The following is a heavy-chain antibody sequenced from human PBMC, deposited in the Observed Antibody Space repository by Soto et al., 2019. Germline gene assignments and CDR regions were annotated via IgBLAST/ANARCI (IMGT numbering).Heavy chain of an antibody. Sequence: QVQLQESGPGLVKPSETLSLTCTVSGGSISSYYWSWIRQPPGKGLEWIGYIYYSGSTNYIPSLKSRVTISVDTSKNQFSLKLSSVTSADTAVYYCARVRGPLHDAFDIWGQGTMVTVSS. J-gene: IGHJ3*02. D-gene: IGHD3-10*01. CDR1: GGSISSYY. CDR3: ARVRGPLHDAFDI. V-gene: IGHV4-59*01. CDR2: IYYSGST.